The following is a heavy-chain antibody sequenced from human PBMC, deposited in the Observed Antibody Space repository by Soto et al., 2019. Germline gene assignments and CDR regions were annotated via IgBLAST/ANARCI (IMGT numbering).Heavy chain of an antibody. D-gene: IGHD3-10*01. CDR3: ARAAGKLVRGVYGMDV. CDR2: ISPNATTI. CDR1: GFTFSSYE. Sequence: EVQLVESEGGLVQPGGSLRLSCAASGFTFSSYEMNWVRQAPGKGLEWVSYISPNATTIYYADSVKGRFSISRDNAKKSLYLQMNSLRAEDTAVYYCARAAGKLVRGVYGMDVWGQGTTVTVSS. V-gene: IGHV3-48*03. J-gene: IGHJ6*02.